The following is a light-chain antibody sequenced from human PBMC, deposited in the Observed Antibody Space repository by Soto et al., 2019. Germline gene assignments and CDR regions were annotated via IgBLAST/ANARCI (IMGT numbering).Light chain of an antibody. V-gene: IGKV1-33*01. CDR3: QQYGGSPQT. J-gene: IGKJ1*01. CDR1: QDISNY. Sequence: DIQMTQSPSSVSASIGDRVTITCQASQDISNYLNWYQQKPGKAPKLLIYGASTLQSGVPSRFSGSGSGTEFTLTISSLQPEDFAMYYCQQYGGSPQTFGRGTKVDIK. CDR2: GAS.